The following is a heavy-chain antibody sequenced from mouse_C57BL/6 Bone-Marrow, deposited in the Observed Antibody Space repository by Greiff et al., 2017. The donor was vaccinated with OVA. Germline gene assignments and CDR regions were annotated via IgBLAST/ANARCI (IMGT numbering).Heavy chain of an antibody. CDR2: IHPSDSDT. CDR3: AIEGSNHLYAMDY. V-gene: IGHV1-74*01. D-gene: IGHD2-5*01. CDR1: GYTFTSYW. J-gene: IGHJ4*01. Sequence: VQLQQPGAELVKPGASVKVSCKASGYTFTSYWMHWVKQRPGQGLEWIGRIHPSDSDTNYNQKFKGKATLTVDKSSSTAYMQLSSLTSEDSAVYYCAIEGSNHLYAMDYWGQGTSVTVSS.